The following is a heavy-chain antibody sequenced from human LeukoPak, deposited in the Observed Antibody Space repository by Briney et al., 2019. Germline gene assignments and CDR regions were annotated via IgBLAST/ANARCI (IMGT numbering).Heavy chain of an antibody. V-gene: IGHV3-23*01. CDR1: GFTFSSYV. CDR2: ISGSGGST. Sequence: PGGALRLSCAASGFTFSSYVMSWVRQAPGKGLEGVSAISGSGGSTYYADSVKGRFTISRDNSKNTLYLQMNSLRAEDTAVYYCAKEYCSGGSCYVRVGYFDYWGQGTLVTVSS. J-gene: IGHJ4*02. D-gene: IGHD2-15*01. CDR3: AKEYCSGGSCYVRVGYFDY.